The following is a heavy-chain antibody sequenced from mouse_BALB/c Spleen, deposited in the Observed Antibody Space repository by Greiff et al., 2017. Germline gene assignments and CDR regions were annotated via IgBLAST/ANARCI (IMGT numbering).Heavy chain of an antibody. V-gene: IGHV5-17*02. Sequence: EVQRVESGGGLVQPGGSRKLSCAASGFTFSSFGMHWVRQAPEKGLEWVAYISSGSSTIYYADTVKGRFTISRDNPKNTLFLQMTSLRSEDTAMYYCAREGVYYDYSFDYWGQGTTLTVSS. CDR1: GFTFSSFG. CDR3: AREGVYYDYSFDY. CDR2: ISSGSSTI. J-gene: IGHJ2*01. D-gene: IGHD2-4*01.